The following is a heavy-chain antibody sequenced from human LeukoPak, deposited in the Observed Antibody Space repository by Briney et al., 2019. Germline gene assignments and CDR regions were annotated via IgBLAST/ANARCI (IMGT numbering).Heavy chain of an antibody. CDR2: INSDGINT. J-gene: IGHJ5*02. Sequence: GGSLRLSCAAAGFTFSNYWMHWVRQAPGKGLVWVSRINSDGINTSYADSVKGRFTISRDNAKNTLNLQMNSLRAEDTAVYYCARDLGQHYDTSDNWFDPWGQGTLVTVSS. V-gene: IGHV3-74*01. D-gene: IGHD3-22*01. CDR1: GFTFSNYW. CDR3: ARDLGQHYDTSDNWFDP.